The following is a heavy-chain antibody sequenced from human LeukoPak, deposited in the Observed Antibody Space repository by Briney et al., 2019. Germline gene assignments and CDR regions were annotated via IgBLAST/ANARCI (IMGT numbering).Heavy chain of an antibody. J-gene: IGHJ4*02. CDR2: IIPIFGTA. CDR1: GYTFTSYG. Sequence: ASVKVSCRASGYTFTSYGISWVRQAPGQGLEWMGGIIPIFGTANYAQKFQGRVTITTDESTSTAYMELSSLRSEDAAVYYCARGKDYYGSGSYYIGFDYWGQGTLVTVSS. D-gene: IGHD3-10*01. V-gene: IGHV1-69*05. CDR3: ARGKDYYGSGSYYIGFDY.